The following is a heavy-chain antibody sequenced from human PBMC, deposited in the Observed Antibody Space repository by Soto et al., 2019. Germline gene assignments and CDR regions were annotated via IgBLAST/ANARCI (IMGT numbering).Heavy chain of an antibody. J-gene: IGHJ4*02. D-gene: IGHD4-17*01. CDR2: ISYHGSDK. CDR3: AKDHLTTTVTTVGY. CDR1: GFTFRNYG. V-gene: IGHV3-30*18. Sequence: QVQLVESGGGVVQPGRSLRRSCAASGFTFRNYGMHWVRQAPGKWLEWVAVISYHGSDKHYADSVKGRFTISRDNSKNTLYLQMDSLRAEDTAVYYWAKDHLTTTVTTVGYWGQGTLVTVSS.